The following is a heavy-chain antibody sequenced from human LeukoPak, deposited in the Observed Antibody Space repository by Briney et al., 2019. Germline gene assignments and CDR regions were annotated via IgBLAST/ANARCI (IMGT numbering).Heavy chain of an antibody. D-gene: IGHD2-21*01. V-gene: IGHV4-39*01. Sequence: SETLSLTCAVYGGSFSSYYWGWIRQPPGKGLEWIGSIYYSGSTYYNPSLKSRVTISVDTSKNQFSLKLSSVTAADTAVYYCARPGGDFHFDYWGQGTLVTVSS. CDR1: GGSFSSYY. CDR3: ARPGGDFHFDY. CDR2: IYYSGST. J-gene: IGHJ4*02.